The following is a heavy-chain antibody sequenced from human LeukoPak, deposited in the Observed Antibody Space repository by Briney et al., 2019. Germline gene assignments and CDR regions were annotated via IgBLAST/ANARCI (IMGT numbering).Heavy chain of an antibody. CDR3: ARHYYVSSGPYLDY. J-gene: IGHJ4*02. D-gene: IGHD3-22*01. CDR1: GGSISSYY. Sequence: SETLSLTCTVSGGSISSYYWSWIRQPPGKGLEWIGYIYYSGSTNYNPSLKSRVTISVDTSKNQFSLKLSSVTAADTAVYYCARHYYVSSGPYLDYWGQGTLVTVSS. V-gene: IGHV4-59*01. CDR2: IYYSGST.